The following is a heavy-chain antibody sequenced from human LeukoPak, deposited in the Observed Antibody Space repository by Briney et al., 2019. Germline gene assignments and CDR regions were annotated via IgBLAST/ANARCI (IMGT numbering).Heavy chain of an antibody. Sequence: PSETLSLTCTVSGGSVSSDSYYWSWIRQPPGKGLEWIGYIYYSGSTNYNPSLKSRVTISVDTSKNQFSLKLSSVTAADTAVYYCASWSEMATINYWGQGTLVTVSS. CDR1: GGSVSSDSYY. D-gene: IGHD5-24*01. J-gene: IGHJ4*02. V-gene: IGHV4-61*01. CDR2: IYYSGST. CDR3: ASWSEMATINY.